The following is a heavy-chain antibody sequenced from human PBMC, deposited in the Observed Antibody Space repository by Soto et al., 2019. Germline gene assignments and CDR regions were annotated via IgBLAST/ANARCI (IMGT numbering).Heavy chain of an antibody. Sequence: QVQLVQSGAEVKKPGSSVKVSCKASGGTFSSYAISWVRQAPGQGLGWMGGIIPIFGTANYAQKFQGRVTITADKSTSTAYMELSSLRSEDTAVYYCARARYCSGGSCYSGYYGMDVWGQGTTVTVSS. CDR1: GGTFSSYA. CDR3: ARARYCSGGSCYSGYYGMDV. J-gene: IGHJ6*02. CDR2: IIPIFGTA. V-gene: IGHV1-69*06. D-gene: IGHD2-15*01.